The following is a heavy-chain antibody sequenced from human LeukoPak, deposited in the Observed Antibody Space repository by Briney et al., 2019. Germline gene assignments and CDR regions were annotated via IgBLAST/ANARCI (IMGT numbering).Heavy chain of an antibody. CDR2: IYSGLSA. J-gene: IGHJ6*02. D-gene: IGHD1-14*01. CDR3: VTDRNPHRGMDV. CDR1: GFTVSGHY. V-gene: IGHV3-53*01. Sequence: GGSLRLSCAASGFTVSGHYVTWVRLAPGKGLEWVSVIYSGLSADYADSVKGRFTISRDNSKNTVYLQMSSLRVEDTAVYYCVTDRNPHRGMDVWGQGTTVTVSS.